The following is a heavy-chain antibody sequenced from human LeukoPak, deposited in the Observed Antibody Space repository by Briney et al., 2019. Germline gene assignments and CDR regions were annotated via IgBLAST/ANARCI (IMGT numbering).Heavy chain of an antibody. CDR2: IYYSGRT. V-gene: IGHV4-31*03. J-gene: IGHJ4*02. D-gene: IGHD3-9*01. CDR1: GSSISSGGYY. CDR3: ARAILAGRVFDY. Sequence: SETLSLTCTVSGSSISSGGYYWRWIPQHPGKGLEWIGYIYYSGRTYYNPSLKSRVTISVDTSKNQFSLKLSSVTAADTAVSYCARAILAGRVFDYGGQGTLVTVSS.